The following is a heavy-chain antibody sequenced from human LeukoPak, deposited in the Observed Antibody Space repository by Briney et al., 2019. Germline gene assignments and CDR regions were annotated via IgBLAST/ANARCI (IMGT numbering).Heavy chain of an antibody. D-gene: IGHD7-27*01. Sequence: GGSLRLSCTASGFTFTTYAMHWVRQAPGKGLEWVSVISYDGSNKYYADSVKGRFTISRDNSKNTLYLQMNSLRAEDTAVFYCARGSNWGSRAYYFDYWGQGTLVTVSS. CDR2: ISYDGSNK. J-gene: IGHJ4*02. V-gene: IGHV3-30-3*01. CDR1: GFTFTTYA. CDR3: ARGSNWGSRAYYFDY.